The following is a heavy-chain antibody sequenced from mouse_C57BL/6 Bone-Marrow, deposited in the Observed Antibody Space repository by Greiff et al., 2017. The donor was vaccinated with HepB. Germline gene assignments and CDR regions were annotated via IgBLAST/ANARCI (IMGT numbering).Heavy chain of an antibody. D-gene: IGHD2-4*01. CDR3: ARDYDDD. J-gene: IGHJ2*01. CDR2: ISDGGSYT. V-gene: IGHV5-4*03. Sequence: EVKLVESGGGLVKPGGSLKLSCAASGFTFSSYAMSWVRQTPEKRLEWVATISDGGSYTYYPDNLKGRFTIARDNTKNNLYLQVSRLTSEDTAMYYCARDYDDDWGQGTTLTVSS. CDR1: GFTFSSYA.